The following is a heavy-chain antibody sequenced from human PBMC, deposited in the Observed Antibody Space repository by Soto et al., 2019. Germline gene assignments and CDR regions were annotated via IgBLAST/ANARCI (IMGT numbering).Heavy chain of an antibody. J-gene: IGHJ4*02. V-gene: IGHV3-73*01. Sequence: GGSLRLSCAASGFTFSGSAMHWVRQASGKGLEWVGRIRSKANSYATAYAASVKGRFTISRDDSKNTAYLQMNSLKTEDTAVYYCTRIQEYSSSSVDCSGGSCEPPFDYWGQGTLVTVSS. D-gene: IGHD2-15*01. CDR3: TRIQEYSSSSVDCSGGSCEPPFDY. CDR2: IRSKANSYAT. CDR1: GFTFSGSA.